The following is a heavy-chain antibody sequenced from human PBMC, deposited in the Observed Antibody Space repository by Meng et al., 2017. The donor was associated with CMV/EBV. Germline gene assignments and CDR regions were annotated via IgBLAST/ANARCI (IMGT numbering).Heavy chain of an antibody. Sequence: GESLKISCAASGFTFSGSAMHWVRQASGKGLEWGGRIRSKANSYATAYAASVKGRFTISRDDSKNTAYLQMNSLKTEDTAVYYCTRQDGMDVWGQGTTVTVSS. CDR1: GFTFSGSA. V-gene: IGHV3-73*01. J-gene: IGHJ6*02. CDR2: IRSKANSYAT. CDR3: TRQDGMDV.